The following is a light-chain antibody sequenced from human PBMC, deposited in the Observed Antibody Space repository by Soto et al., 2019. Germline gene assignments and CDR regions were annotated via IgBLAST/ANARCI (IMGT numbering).Light chain of an antibody. J-gene: IGKJ2*03. V-gene: IGKV3-20*01. CDR3: HQYGTTPRS. Sequence: EIVLTQSPGALSLSPGEGATLSCRASQRISNNWLAWYQQKPGQAPKLLIYGALNRAAGIPDRFSGSGSGTDFTLTISGLEADDFAVYYCHQYGTTPRSFGQGTMVEGK. CDR2: GAL. CDR1: QRISNNW.